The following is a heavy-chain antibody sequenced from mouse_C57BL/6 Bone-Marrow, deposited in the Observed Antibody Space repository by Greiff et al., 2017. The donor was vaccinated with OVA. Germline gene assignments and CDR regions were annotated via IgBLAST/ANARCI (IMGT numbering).Heavy chain of an antibody. D-gene: IGHD1-1*01. Sequence: EVKLQESGEGLVKPGGSLKLSCAASGFTFSSYAMSWVRQTPEKRLEWVAYISSGGDYIYYADTVKGRFTISRDNARNTLYLQMSSLKSEDTAMYYCTREWDYYGSSYAMDYWGQGTSVTVSS. CDR2: ISSGGDYI. CDR1: GFTFSSYA. J-gene: IGHJ4*01. V-gene: IGHV5-9-1*02. CDR3: TREWDYYGSSYAMDY.